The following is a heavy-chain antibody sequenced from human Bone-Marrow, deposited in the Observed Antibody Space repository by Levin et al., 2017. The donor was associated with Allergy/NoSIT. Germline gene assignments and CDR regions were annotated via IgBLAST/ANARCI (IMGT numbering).Heavy chain of an antibody. CDR3: AKDSGRGYSYASF. D-gene: IGHD5-18*01. CDR1: GFTFSSYG. CDR2: ISNDGSNK. J-gene: IGHJ4*02. V-gene: IGHV3-30*18. Sequence: QPGGSLRLSCAASGFTFSSYGMYWVRQAPGKGLEWVAVISNDGSNKYHVDSVKGRFSISRDNLKSTMYLQMNSLTSEDTAVYYCAKDSGRGYSYASFWGQGTLVTVSS.